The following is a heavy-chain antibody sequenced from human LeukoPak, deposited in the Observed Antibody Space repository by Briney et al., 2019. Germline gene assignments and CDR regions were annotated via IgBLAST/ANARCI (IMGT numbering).Heavy chain of an antibody. Sequence: GASVKVSCKASGYTFTSYYMHWVRQAPGQGLEWMGWINPNSGGTNYAQKFQGRVTMTRDTSISTAYMELSRLRSDDTAVYYCAREVYGDNWFDPWGQGTLVTVSS. CDR2: INPNSGGT. D-gene: IGHD4-17*01. CDR3: AREVYGDNWFDP. J-gene: IGHJ5*02. V-gene: IGHV1-2*02. CDR1: GYTFTSYY.